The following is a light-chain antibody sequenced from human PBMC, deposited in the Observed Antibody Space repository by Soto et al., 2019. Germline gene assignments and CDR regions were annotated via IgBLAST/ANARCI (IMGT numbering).Light chain of an antibody. CDR1: SSDVGGYNY. J-gene: IGLJ1*01. Sequence: QSALTQPAFVSGSPGQSITISCTGTSSDVGGYNYVSWYQQHPGKAPKLMIYEVSNRPSGVSNRFSGSKSGNTASLTISGLQAEDEADYYCSSYTSSSTPHHVFGTGTKVTVL. CDR3: SSYTSSSTPHHV. V-gene: IGLV2-14*01. CDR2: EVS.